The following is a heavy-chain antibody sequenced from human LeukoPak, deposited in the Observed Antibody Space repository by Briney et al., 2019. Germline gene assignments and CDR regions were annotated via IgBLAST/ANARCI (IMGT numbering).Heavy chain of an antibody. J-gene: IGHJ4*02. D-gene: IGHD2-2*02. CDR3: AKEGPGYCSSTSCYMEGSIDY. CDR2: ISASGGST. V-gene: IGHV3-23*01. CDR1: GFTFSSYA. Sequence: PGGSLRLSCAASGFTFSSYAMSWVRQAPGKGLEWVSAISASGGSTYYADSVKGRFTISRDNSKNTLYLQMNSLRAEDTAVYYCAKEGPGYCSSTSCYMEGSIDYWGQGTLVTVSS.